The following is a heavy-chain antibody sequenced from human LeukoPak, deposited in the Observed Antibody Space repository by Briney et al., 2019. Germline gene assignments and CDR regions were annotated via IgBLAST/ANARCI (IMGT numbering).Heavy chain of an antibody. J-gene: IGHJ4*02. CDR3: ASHTSCCL. Sequence: GASVKVSCKASGYTFTGYYIHWVRQAPGQGLEWMGRINPNSGGTNYAQKFQGRVTMTRDTSISTAYMDLSGLTSDDTAVYYCASHTSCCLWGQGTLVTVSS. D-gene: IGHD2-2*01. CDR2: INPNSGGT. V-gene: IGHV1-2*06. CDR1: GYTFTGYY.